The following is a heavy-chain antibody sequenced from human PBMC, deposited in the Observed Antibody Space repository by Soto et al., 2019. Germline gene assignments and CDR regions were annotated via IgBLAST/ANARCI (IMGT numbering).Heavy chain of an antibody. V-gene: IGHV4-59*01. CDR2: FYHSGNS. CDR1: GVSIRSYY. J-gene: IGHJ6*02. D-gene: IGHD5-18*01. CDR3: ARISSVDPYGYVNGGLDV. Sequence: ETLSLTGRVSGVSIRSYYWSWIRQSPEKGLEWIGYFYHSGNSNYNPSLKSRVTISVDTSKNQLSLSLRSVTAADTAVYFCARISSVDPYGYVNGGLDVWGQGTKVTVYS.